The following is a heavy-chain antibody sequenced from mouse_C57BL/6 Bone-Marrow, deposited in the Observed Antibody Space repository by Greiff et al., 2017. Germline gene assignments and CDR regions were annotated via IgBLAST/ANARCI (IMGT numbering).Heavy chain of an antibody. V-gene: IGHV5-4*01. CDR3: ARDRDGSSLNWDFDV. D-gene: IGHD1-1*01. CDR1: GFTFSSYA. CDR2: ISDGGSYT. J-gene: IGHJ1*03. Sequence: EVKLVESGGGLVKPGGSLKLSCAASGFTFSSYAMSWVRQTPEKRLEWVATISDGGSYTYYPDNVKGRFTISRDNAKNNLYLQMSHLKSEDTAMYYCARDRDGSSLNWDFDVWGTGTTGTVSS.